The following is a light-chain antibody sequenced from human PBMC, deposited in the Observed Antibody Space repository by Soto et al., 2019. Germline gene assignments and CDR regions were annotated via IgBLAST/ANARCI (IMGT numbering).Light chain of an antibody. Sequence: QTVVTQPPSASGTPGQRVTISCSGSSSNIGSNYVYWYQQLPGTAPKLLIYRNNQRPSGVPDRFSGSKSGTSASLAISGLRSEDEADYYCAAWDDSLGGPVFGGGTKVTVL. CDR2: RNN. CDR3: AAWDDSLGGPV. J-gene: IGLJ2*01. CDR1: SSNIGSNY. V-gene: IGLV1-47*01.